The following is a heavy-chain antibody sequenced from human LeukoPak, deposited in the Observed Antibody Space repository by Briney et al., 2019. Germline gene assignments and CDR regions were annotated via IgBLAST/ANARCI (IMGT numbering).Heavy chain of an antibody. CDR1: GFTFRNYG. CDR2: IWYDGSNK. Sequence: GGSLRLSCAASGFTFRNYGMHWVRQAPGKGLEWVSIIWYDGSNKFYADSVKGRFTISRDNSKNTLYLQMNSLRAEDTAVYYCASVGGGSGGYYTDYWGQGTLVTVSS. D-gene: IGHD3-10*01. J-gene: IGHJ4*02. CDR3: ASVGGGSGGYYTDY. V-gene: IGHV3-33*01.